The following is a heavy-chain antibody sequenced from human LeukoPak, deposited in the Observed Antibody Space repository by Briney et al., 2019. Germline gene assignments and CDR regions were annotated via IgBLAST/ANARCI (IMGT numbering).Heavy chain of an antibody. CDR1: GYTLTELS. D-gene: IGHD3-10*01. CDR3: ATDRAYYYGSGSYWCFDY. V-gene: IGHV1-24*01. Sequence: GASVKVSCKVSGYTLTELSMHWVRQAPGKGLEWMGGFDPEDGETIYAQKFQGRVTMTEDTSTDTAYVELSSLRSEDTAVYYCATDRAYYYGSGSYWCFDYWGQGTLVTVSS. CDR2: FDPEDGET. J-gene: IGHJ4*02.